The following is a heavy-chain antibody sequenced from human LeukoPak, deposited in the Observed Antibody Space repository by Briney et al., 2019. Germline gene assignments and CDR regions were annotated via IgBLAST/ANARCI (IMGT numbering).Heavy chain of an antibody. D-gene: IGHD3-10*01. Sequence: ASVKVSCKASGYTFTGYYMHWVRQAPGQGLEWMGWINPNSGGTNYAQKFQGRVTMTRDTSISTAYMELSRLRSDDTAVYYCARLPMVRGVTPFDYWGQGTLATVSS. CDR3: ARLPMVRGVTPFDY. V-gene: IGHV1-2*02. CDR1: GYTFTGYY. J-gene: IGHJ4*02. CDR2: INPNSGGT.